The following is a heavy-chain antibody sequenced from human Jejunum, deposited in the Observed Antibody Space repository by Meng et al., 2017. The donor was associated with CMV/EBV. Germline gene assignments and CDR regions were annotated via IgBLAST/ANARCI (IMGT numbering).Heavy chain of an antibody. CDR3: TRALDY. J-gene: IGHJ4*02. CDR2: IRYDGGER. Sequence: SLRLSCEASGFTFADYAMHWVRQAPGRGLEWVANIRYDGGERYYVNSVEGRFFIYRDNARNSLYLQMNSLRAEDSAIYYCTRALDYWGQGTLVTVSS. CDR1: GFTFADYA. V-gene: IGHV3-7*04.